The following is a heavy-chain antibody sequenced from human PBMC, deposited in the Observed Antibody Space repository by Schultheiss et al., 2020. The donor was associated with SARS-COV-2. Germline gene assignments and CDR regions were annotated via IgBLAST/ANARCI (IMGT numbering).Heavy chain of an antibody. V-gene: IGHV3-48*01. Sequence: GGSLRLSCAASGFTFSSYAMHWVRQAPGKGLEWVSYISSGGGILYYADSVKGRFTISRHNSKNTLYLQMNSLRAEDTAVYYCAREGYSYGLAYFDYWGQGTLVTVSS. CDR1: GFTFSSYA. CDR3: AREGYSYGLAYFDY. D-gene: IGHD5-18*01. J-gene: IGHJ4*02. CDR2: ISSGGGIL.